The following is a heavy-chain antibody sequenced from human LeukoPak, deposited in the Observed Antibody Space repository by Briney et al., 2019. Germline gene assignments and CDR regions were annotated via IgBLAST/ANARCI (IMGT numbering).Heavy chain of an antibody. CDR2: IWYDGSNK. Sequence: GGSLRLSCAASGFTFSSYGMHWVRQAPGKGLEWVAVIWYDGSNKYYADSVKGRFTISRDNSKNTLYLQMNSLRAEDTAVYYCARVRSKSRTIYCRGGSCYPDYWGQGTLATVPS. V-gene: IGHV3-33*08. D-gene: IGHD2-15*01. CDR3: ARVRSKSRTIYCRGGSCYPDY. J-gene: IGHJ4*02. CDR1: GFTFSSYG.